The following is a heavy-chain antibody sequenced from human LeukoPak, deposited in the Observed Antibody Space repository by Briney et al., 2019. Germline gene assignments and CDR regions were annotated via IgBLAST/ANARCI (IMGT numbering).Heavy chain of an antibody. D-gene: IGHD3-22*01. CDR2: INPNSGGT. CDR1: GYTFTGYY. Sequence: VSVKVSCKASGYTFTGYYMHWVRQAPGQGLEWMGWINPNSGGTNYAQKFQGWVTMTRDTSVSTAYMELNRLNSDGTAVYYCARVRQYYYDSSGYYFDYWGQGTLVTVSS. CDR3: ARVRQYYYDSSGYYFDY. J-gene: IGHJ4*02. V-gene: IGHV1-2*04.